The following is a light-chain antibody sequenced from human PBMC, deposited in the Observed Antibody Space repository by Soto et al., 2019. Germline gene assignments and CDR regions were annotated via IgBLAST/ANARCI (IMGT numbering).Light chain of an antibody. CDR1: NIGRKS. CDR3: QLWDSNSDHVV. V-gene: IGLV3-21*02. J-gene: IGLJ2*01. CDR2: DDR. Sequence: SSELTQPPSVSVAPGQTARITRGGTNIGRKSVHWYQQKPGQAPVVVVYDDRDRPSGIPERFSGSNSGNTAALTISRVEAGDEADYYCQLWDSNSDHVVFGGGTKLTVL.